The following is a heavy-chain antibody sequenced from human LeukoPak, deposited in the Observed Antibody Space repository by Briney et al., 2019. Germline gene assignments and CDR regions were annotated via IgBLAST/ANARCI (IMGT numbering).Heavy chain of an antibody. CDR3: ARGPSGSYSDY. CDR2: ISGSSSYI. Sequence: AGGSLRLSCAASGFTFSSYSMNWVRQAPGKGLEWVSSISGSSSYIYYADSVKGRFTISRDNAKNSLYLQMNSLRAEDTAVYYCARGPSGSYSDYWGQGTLVTVSS. J-gene: IGHJ4*02. CDR1: GFTFSSYS. V-gene: IGHV3-21*01. D-gene: IGHD1-26*01.